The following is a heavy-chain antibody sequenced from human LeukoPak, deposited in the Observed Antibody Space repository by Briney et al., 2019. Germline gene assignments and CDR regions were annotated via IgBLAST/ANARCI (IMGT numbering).Heavy chain of an antibody. CDR3: AKDPRYCSGGSCYGGQYYFDY. CDR1: GFTFSSYG. CDR2: IRYDGSNK. V-gene: IGHV3-30*02. D-gene: IGHD2-15*01. Sequence: GGSLRLSCAASGFTFSSYGMHWVRQAPGKGLEWVAFIRYDGSNKYYADSVKGRFTISRDNSKNTLYLQMNSLRAEDTAVYYCAKDPRYCSGGSCYGGQYYFDYWGQGTLVTVSS. J-gene: IGHJ4*02.